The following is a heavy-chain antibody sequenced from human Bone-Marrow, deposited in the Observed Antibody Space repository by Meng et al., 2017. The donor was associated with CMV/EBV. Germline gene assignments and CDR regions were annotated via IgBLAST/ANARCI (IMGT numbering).Heavy chain of an antibody. D-gene: IGHD3-3*01. Sequence: SETLSLTCTVSGGFISSSSYYWGWIRQPPGKGLEWTGSIYYTGSTYYNPSLKSRVTISVDTSKNQFSLKLSSVTAADTAVYYCARDNGGYYDFWSGYYYFDYWGQGTLVTVSS. J-gene: IGHJ4*02. CDR1: GGFISSSSYY. CDR3: ARDNGGYYDFWSGYYYFDY. CDR2: IYYTGST. V-gene: IGHV4-39*07.